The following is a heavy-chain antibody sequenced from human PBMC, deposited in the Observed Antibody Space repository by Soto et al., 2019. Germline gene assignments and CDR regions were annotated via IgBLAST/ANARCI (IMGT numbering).Heavy chain of an antibody. D-gene: IGHD2-2*01. CDR3: ARGYCSSTSCYEFDY. CDR1: SASISSHY. CDR2: IYYSGNT. V-gene: IGHV4-59*11. J-gene: IGHJ4*02. Sequence: SETLSLTCTVSSASISSHYWNWIRQPPGKGLEWIGSIYYSGNTNYSPSLKSRVTISVDTSKKQFSLKLSSVTAADTAMYYCARGYCSSTSCYEFDYWGQGTLVTVS.